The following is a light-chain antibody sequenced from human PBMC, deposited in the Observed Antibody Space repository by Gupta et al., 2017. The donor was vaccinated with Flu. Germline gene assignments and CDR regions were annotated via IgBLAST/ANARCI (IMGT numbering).Light chain of an antibody. V-gene: IGLV1-51*02. CDR1: SSNIENNF. Sequence: QSVLTQPPSVSAAPGQKVTISCSGSSSNIENNFVSLYQQFPGTAPKLLIYETNKRPSGIPDRFSGSKSDTSATLDIIGLQTGDEADFYCGTWDSSLRAWVFGGGTKLTVL. CDR2: ETN. CDR3: GTWDSSLRAWV. J-gene: IGLJ3*02.